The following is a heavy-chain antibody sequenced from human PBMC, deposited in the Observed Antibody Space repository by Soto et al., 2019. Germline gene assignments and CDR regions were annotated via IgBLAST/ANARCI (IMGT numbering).Heavy chain of an antibody. CDR1: GGSFSGYY. CDR3: TRSREITMVRVVIIKYYYYVMDV. CDR2: INHSGST. D-gene: IGHD3-10*01. J-gene: IGHJ6*02. Sequence: SETLYLTCAVYGGSFSGYYWSWIRQPPGKGLEWIGEINHSGSTNYNPSLKSRVTISVDTSKNQFSLKLSSVTAADTAVYYCTRSREITMVRVVIIKYYYYVMDVWGQGTTVTVSS. V-gene: IGHV4-34*01.